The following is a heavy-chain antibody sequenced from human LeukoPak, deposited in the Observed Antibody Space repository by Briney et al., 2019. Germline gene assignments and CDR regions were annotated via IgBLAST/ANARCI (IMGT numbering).Heavy chain of an antibody. CDR1: GGSISSGDYY. D-gene: IGHD3-10*01. J-gene: IGHJ5*02. CDR2: IYYSGST. CDR3: ARDVTMVRGAFDP. Sequence: SQALSLTCTVSGGSISSGDYYWSWIRQPPGKGLEWIGYIYYSGSTNYNPSLKSRVTISVDTSKNQFSLKLSSVTAADTAVYYCARDVTMVRGAFDPWGQGTLVTVSS. V-gene: IGHV4-61*08.